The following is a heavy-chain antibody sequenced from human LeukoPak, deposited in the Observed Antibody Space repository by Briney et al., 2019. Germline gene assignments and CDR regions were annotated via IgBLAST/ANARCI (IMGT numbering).Heavy chain of an antibody. D-gene: IGHD1-26*01. J-gene: IGHJ4*02. CDR3: ARDPVEWELLLDC. CDR2: ISGSGGSI. CDR1: GLTFSSSC. V-gene: IGHV3-23*01. Sequence: PGGSQTLFCAASGLTFSSSCMGSVRQAAGKWREWVSSISGSGGSIYYAVSVKGRFTIYRDDSKNTLYLQMNSLRDEDTAVYYCARDPVEWELLLDCWGQGTMVTVSS.